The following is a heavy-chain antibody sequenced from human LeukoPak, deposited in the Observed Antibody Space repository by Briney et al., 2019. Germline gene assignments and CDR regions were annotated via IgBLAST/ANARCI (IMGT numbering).Heavy chain of an antibody. CDR3: ARDHNQYYYGSGVSGGWFDP. D-gene: IGHD3-10*01. CDR2: IYYSGST. Sequence: PSETLSLTCIVSGGSISSSSYYWGWIRQPPGKGLEWIGSIYYSGSTHYNPPLKSRVTISVDMSKNQFSLKLSSVTAADTAVYYCARDHNQYYYGSGVSGGWFDPWGQGTLVTVSS. V-gene: IGHV4-39*07. J-gene: IGHJ5*02. CDR1: GGSISSSSYY.